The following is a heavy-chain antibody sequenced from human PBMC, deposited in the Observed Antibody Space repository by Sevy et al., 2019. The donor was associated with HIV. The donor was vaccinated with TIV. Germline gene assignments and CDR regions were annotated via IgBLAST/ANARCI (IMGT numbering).Heavy chain of an antibody. D-gene: IGHD3-22*01. CDR1: GFTFSSYA. CDR3: AKDVPSYYYDSSGIDY. V-gene: IGHV3-23*01. J-gene: IGHJ4*02. CDR2: ISGSGGST. Sequence: GGSLRLSCAASGFTFSSYAMSWVRQAPGKGLEWVSAISGSGGSTYYADSVKGRFTISRDNSKNTLYLQMNSLRAEDTAVDYCAKDVPSYYYDSSGIDYWGQGTLVTVSS.